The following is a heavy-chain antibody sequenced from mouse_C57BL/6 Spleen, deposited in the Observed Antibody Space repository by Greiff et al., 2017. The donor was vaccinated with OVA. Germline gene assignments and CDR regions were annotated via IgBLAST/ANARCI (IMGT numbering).Heavy chain of an antibody. V-gene: IGHV1-61*01. CDR3: ARGDGYYGYWYFDV. D-gene: IGHD2-3*01. J-gene: IGHJ1*03. CDR1: GYTFTSYW. CDR2: IYPSDSET. Sequence: QVQLQQPGAELVRPGSSVKLSCKASGYTFTSYWMDWVKQRPGQGLEWIGNIYPSDSETHYNQKFKDKATLTGDKSSSTAYMQLSSLTSEDSAVYYCARGDGYYGYWYFDVWGTGTTVTVSS.